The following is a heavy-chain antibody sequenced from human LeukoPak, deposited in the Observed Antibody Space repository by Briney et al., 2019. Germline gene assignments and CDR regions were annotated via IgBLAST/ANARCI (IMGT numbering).Heavy chain of an antibody. CDR1: GFTFSSYG. J-gene: IGHJ3*02. CDR2: MRYDGSNK. CDR3: AKDAREASGSYFGGAFDI. V-gene: IGHV3-30*02. D-gene: IGHD1-26*01. Sequence: PGGSLRLSCAASGFTFSSYGMHWVRQAPGKGLEWVAFMRYDGSNKYYADSVKGRFIISRDNSKNTLYLQMNSLRAEDTAVYYCAKDAREASGSYFGGAFDIWGQGTMVTVSS.